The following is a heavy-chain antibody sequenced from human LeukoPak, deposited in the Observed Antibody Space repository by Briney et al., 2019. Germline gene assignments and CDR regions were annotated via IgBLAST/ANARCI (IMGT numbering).Heavy chain of an antibody. CDR2: ISAYNGNT. J-gene: IGHJ6*03. D-gene: IGHD6-13*01. CDR3: ARVSSSSFDYYYMDV. CDR1: GYTFTSYG. Sequence: ASVKVSCKASGYTFTSYGISWVRQAPGQGLEWMGWISAYNGNTNYAQELQGRVTMTTDTPTSTAYMELRSLRSDVTAVYYCARVSSSSFDYYYMDVWGKGTTVTVSS. V-gene: IGHV1-18*01.